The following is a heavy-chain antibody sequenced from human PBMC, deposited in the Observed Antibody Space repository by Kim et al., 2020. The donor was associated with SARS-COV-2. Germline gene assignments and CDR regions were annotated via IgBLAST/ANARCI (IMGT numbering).Heavy chain of an antibody. V-gene: IGHV1-18*01. J-gene: IGHJ6*02. CDR3: ARRGHIVVVPAAIDYYYGMDV. CDR2: ISAYNGNT. D-gene: IGHD2-2*01. CDR1: GYTFTSYG. Sequence: ASVKVSCKASGYTFTSYGISWVRQAPGQGLEWMGWISAYNGNTNYAQKLQGRVTMTTDTSTSTAYMELRSLRSDDTAVYYCARRGHIVVVPAAIDYYYGMDVWGQGTPVTVSS.